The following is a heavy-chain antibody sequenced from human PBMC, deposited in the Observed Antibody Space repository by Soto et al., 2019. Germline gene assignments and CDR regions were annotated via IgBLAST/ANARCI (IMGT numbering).Heavy chain of an antibody. D-gene: IGHD6-13*01. CDR3: ARDLLSSSWYASWGSY. V-gene: IGHV3-48*03. Sequence: EVQLVESGGGLVQPGGSLRLSCAASGFTFSSYEMNWVRQAPGKGLEWVSYISSSGSTIYYADSVKGRFTISRDNAKNSLYLQMNSLRAEDTAVYYCARDLLSSSWYASWGSYWGQGTLVTVSS. J-gene: IGHJ4*02. CDR2: ISSSGSTI. CDR1: GFTFSSYE.